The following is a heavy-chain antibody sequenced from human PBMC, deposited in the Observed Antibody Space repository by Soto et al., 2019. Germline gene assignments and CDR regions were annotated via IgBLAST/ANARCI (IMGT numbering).Heavy chain of an antibody. V-gene: IGHV1-18*01. CDR1: GYTFTSYF. Sequence: ASVKVSCKASGYTFTSYFISWVRQAPGQGLEWMGWISAYNGNTNYAQKLQGRVTMTTDTSTSTAYMELRSLRSDDTAVYYCARVFVVVVAATPTPYYYMDVWGKGTTVTVSS. CDR2: ISAYNGNT. D-gene: IGHD2-15*01. CDR3: ARVFVVVVAATPTPYYYMDV. J-gene: IGHJ6*03.